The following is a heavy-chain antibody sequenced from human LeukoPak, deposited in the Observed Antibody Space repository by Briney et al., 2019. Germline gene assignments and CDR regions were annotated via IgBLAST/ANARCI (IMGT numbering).Heavy chain of an antibody. CDR3: SGYFVAGSTWDV. D-gene: IGHD3-22*01. V-gene: IGHV3-7*01. CDR2: IKQDGSEK. J-gene: IGHJ6*02. Sequence: GGSLRLSCAASGFTFSNYWMSWVRQAPGKGLEWVANIKQDGSEKCYVDSVKGRFTISRDNSKNTLYLQMNSLRAEDTAVYYCSGYFVAGSTWDVWGQGTTVTVSS. CDR1: GFTFSNYW.